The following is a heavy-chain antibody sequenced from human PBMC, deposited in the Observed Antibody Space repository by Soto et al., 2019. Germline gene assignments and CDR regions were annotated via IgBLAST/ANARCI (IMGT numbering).Heavy chain of an antibody. CDR1: GYTFTTYD. J-gene: IGHJ6*02. V-gene: IGHV1-18*01. Sequence: ASVKGSCKASGYTFTTYDISWVRPAPGQGLEWMGWISAHNGNTNYAQKLQGRVTRTTDTSTSTAYRELRSLKSVDTAVYYCARTETTSPYYYYGMDVWGQGTKVTVSS. D-gene: IGHD1-7*01. CDR2: ISAHNGNT. CDR3: ARTETTSPYYYYGMDV.